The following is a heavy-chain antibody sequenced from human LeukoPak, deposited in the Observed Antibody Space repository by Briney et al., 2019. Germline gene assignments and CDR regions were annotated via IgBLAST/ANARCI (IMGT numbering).Heavy chain of an antibody. CDR1: GGTFSSYA. CDR2: IIPIFGTA. Sequence: GSSVTVSCKASGGTFSSYAISWVRQAPGQGLEWMGGIIPIFGTANYAQKFQGRVTITTDESTSTAYMELSSLRSEDTAVYYCASASRGIFVSPFDYWGQGTLVTVSS. D-gene: IGHD3-3*01. J-gene: IGHJ4*02. V-gene: IGHV1-69*05. CDR3: ASASRGIFVSPFDY.